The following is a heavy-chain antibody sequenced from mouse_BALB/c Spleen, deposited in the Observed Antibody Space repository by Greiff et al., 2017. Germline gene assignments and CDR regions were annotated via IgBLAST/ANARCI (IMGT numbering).Heavy chain of an antibody. D-gene: IGHD1-1*01. CDR1: GYTFTSYW. Sequence: QVQLKQPGAELVKPGASVKLSCKASGYTFTSYWMHWVKQRPGQGLEWTGEINPSNGRTNYNEKFKSKATLTVDKSSSTAYMQLSSLTSEDSAVYYCARYYYGSSSWFAYWGQGTLVTVSA. J-gene: IGHJ3*01. V-gene: IGHV1S81*02. CDR3: ARYYYGSSSWFAY. CDR2: INPSNGRT.